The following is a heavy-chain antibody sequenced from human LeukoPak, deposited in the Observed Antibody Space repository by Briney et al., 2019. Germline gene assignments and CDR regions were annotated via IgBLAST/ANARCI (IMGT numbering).Heavy chain of an antibody. J-gene: IGHJ4*02. Sequence: TGGSLRLSCAASGFTFSNYWMHWVRQAPGKGLVWVSVISSDGTTTAYADSVKGRFTISRDNSKNTLFLQMNSLRAEDTAVYYCARADGTGGPYDYWGQGTLVTVSS. D-gene: IGHD3/OR15-3a*01. CDR2: ISSDGTTT. CDR1: GFTFSNYW. CDR3: ARADGTGGPYDY. V-gene: IGHV3-74*01.